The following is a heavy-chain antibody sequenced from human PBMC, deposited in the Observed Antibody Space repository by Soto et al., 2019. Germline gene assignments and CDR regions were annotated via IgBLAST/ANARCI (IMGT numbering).Heavy chain of an antibody. D-gene: IGHD5-12*01. Sequence: PGGSLRLSCAASGFTFGGYSMIWVRQAPGKGLEWVSSITSSSSYIYYADSVKGRFTISRDNAYNSLYLQMNSLRAEDAAIYYCATDSRHWEMATPYYFDSWGQVPMGTVSS. CDR3: ATDSRHWEMATPYYFDS. CDR1: GFTFGGYS. CDR2: ITSSSSYI. V-gene: IGHV3-21*01. J-gene: IGHJ4*02.